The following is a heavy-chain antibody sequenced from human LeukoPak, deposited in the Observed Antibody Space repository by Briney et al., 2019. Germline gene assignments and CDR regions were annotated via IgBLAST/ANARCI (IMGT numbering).Heavy chain of an antibody. D-gene: IGHD2-2*01. Sequence: GGSLRLSCAASGFTFSTYAMTWVREAPGKGLEWVSAISGNGGSTYSADSVKGRFTISRDNSKNTLYLQMNSLTAEDTAVYYCVRGPVVPSATYFFDYWGQGTLVVVSS. CDR1: GFTFSTYA. J-gene: IGHJ4*02. CDR2: ISGNGGST. CDR3: VRGPVVPSATYFFDY. V-gene: IGHV3-23*01.